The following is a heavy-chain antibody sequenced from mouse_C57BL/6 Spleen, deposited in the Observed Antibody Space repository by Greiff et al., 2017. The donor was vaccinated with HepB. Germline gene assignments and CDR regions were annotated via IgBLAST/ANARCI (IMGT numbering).Heavy chain of an antibody. V-gene: IGHV6-3*01. CDR3: TAPRDGYSLFAY. CDR1: GFTFSNYW. Sequence: EVKLEESGGGLVQPGGSMKLSCVASGFTFSNYWMNWVRQSPEKGLEWVAQIRLKSDNYATHYAESVKGRFTISRDDSKSSVYLQMNNLRAEDTGIYYCTAPRDGYSLFAYWGQGTLVTVSA. D-gene: IGHD2-3*01. J-gene: IGHJ3*01. CDR2: IRLKSDNYAT.